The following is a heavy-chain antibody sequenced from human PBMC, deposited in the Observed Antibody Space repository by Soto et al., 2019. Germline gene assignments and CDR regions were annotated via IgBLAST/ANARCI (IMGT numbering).Heavy chain of an antibody. CDR1: GGSISSGVYY. CDR3: ARTAAMAPFDY. D-gene: IGHD5-18*01. Sequence: SETLSLTCTVSGGSISSGVYYWSWIRQPPGKGLEWIGYIYYSGSTYYNPSLKSRVTISVDTSKNQFSLKLSSVTAADTAVYYCARTAAMAPFDYWGQGTLVTVSS. V-gene: IGHV4-30-4*01. CDR2: IYYSGST. J-gene: IGHJ4*02.